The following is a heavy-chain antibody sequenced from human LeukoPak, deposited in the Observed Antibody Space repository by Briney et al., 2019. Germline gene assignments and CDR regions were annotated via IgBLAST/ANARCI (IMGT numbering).Heavy chain of an antibody. V-gene: IGHV3-48*01. Sequence: GGSLRLSCAASGFTFSSYSMNWVRQAPGKVLELVSYISSSSSTIYYADSVKGRFTISRDNAKNSLYLQMNSLRAEDTAVYYCARDQSYSSSWPYYYYGMDVWGQGTTVTVSS. D-gene: IGHD6-13*01. CDR1: GFTFSSYS. CDR3: ARDQSYSSSWPYYYYGMDV. J-gene: IGHJ6*02. CDR2: ISSSSSTI.